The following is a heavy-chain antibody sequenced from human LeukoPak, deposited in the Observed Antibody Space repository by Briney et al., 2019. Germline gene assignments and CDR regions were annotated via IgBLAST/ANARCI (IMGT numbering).Heavy chain of an antibody. J-gene: IGHJ4*02. CDR1: GFTFSSHG. Sequence: SGGSLRLSCRASGFTFSSHGMPWVRQAPGKGLEWVAVIWYDGSLKYYSDSVKGRFTISRDNSRDTLFLQMNSLRAEDTAVYYCARRIAAAGFDYWGQGTLVTVSS. CDR3: ARRIAAAGFDY. CDR2: IWYDGSLK. V-gene: IGHV3-33*01. D-gene: IGHD6-13*01.